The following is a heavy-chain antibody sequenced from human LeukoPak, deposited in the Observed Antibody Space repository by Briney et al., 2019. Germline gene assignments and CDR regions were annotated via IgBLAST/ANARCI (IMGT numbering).Heavy chain of an antibody. CDR1: GFTFSSYG. D-gene: IGHD3-3*01. J-gene: IGHJ4*02. CDR2: ISYDGSNK. Sequence: AGSLRLSCAASGFTFSSYGMHWVRQAPGKGLEWVAVISYDGSNKYYADSVKGRFTISRDNSKNTLYLQMNSLRAEDTAVYYCAKDSGRYYDFWSGYYHFDYWGQGTLVTVSS. CDR3: AKDSGRYYDFWSGYYHFDY. V-gene: IGHV3-30*18.